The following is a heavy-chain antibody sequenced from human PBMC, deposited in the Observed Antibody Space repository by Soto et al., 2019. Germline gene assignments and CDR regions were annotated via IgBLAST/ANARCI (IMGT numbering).Heavy chain of an antibody. V-gene: IGHV3-13*04. CDR2: IGTAGDT. Sequence: EVQLVESGGGLVQPGGSLRLSCAASGFTFSSNDMHWVRQATGKGLEWVSAIGTAGDTYYPGSAKGRFTISRENAKNSLYLQMNSLRAGDTAVYYCARFAVGQLYDYWGQGTLVTVSS. CDR1: GFTFSSND. CDR3: ARFAVGQLYDY. J-gene: IGHJ4*02. D-gene: IGHD6-13*01.